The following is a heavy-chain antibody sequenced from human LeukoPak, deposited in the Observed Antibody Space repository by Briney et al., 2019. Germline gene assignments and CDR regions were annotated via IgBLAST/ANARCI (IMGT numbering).Heavy chain of an antibody. CDR2: ISSSGSTI. Sequence: PGGSLRLSCAASGFTFSSYEMNWVRQAPGKGLEWVSYISSSGSTIYYADSVKGRFTISRDNSKNTLYLQMNSLRAEDTAVYYCAKEEANYYYYYYMDVWGKGTTVTVSS. J-gene: IGHJ6*03. V-gene: IGHV3-48*03. CDR3: AKEEANYYYYYYMDV. CDR1: GFTFSSYE.